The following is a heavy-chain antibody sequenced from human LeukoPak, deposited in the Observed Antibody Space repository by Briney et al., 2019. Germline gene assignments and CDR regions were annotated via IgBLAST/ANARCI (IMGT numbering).Heavy chain of an antibody. J-gene: IGHJ3*02. CDR3: ARDHAYAFDI. V-gene: IGHV3-48*01. CDR2: IGSAI. Sequence: PGGSLRLSCVASGFTFSDFSLNWVRQAPGKGLEWISYIGSAIYYADSVKGRFTISRDNAKNSLYLQMNSLRAENMAVYYCARDHAYAFDIWGQGTLVTVSS. D-gene: IGHD2-2*01. CDR1: GFTFSDFS.